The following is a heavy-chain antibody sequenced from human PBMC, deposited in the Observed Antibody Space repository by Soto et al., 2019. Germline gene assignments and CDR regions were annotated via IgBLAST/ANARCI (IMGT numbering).Heavy chain of an antibody. J-gene: IGHJ4*02. CDR3: VRDGYPRRSVHFHY. Sequence: PGGSLRLSCVASGFTFSSYSLNWVRQAPGKGLEWVSYISSSSTSIYYADSVKGRFTMSRDSAKNSLYLQMDSLRAGDTATYYCVRDGYPRRSVHFHYWGQGTLVTVSS. CDR2: ISSSSTSI. V-gene: IGHV3-48*01. CDR1: GFTFSSYS. D-gene: IGHD5-18*01.